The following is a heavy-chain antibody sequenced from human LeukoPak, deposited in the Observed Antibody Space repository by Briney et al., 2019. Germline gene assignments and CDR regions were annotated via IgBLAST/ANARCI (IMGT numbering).Heavy chain of an antibody. V-gene: IGHV3-30*18. D-gene: IGHD2-15*01. CDR1: GFTFSSYG. Sequence: GGSLRLSCAASGFTFSSYGMHWVRQAPGKGLEWVAVISYDGSNKYYADSVKGRFTISRDNSKNTLYLQMNSLRAEDTAVYYCAKKSSAATGDWFDPWGQGTLVTVSS. J-gene: IGHJ5*02. CDR3: AKKSSAATGDWFDP. CDR2: ISYDGSNK.